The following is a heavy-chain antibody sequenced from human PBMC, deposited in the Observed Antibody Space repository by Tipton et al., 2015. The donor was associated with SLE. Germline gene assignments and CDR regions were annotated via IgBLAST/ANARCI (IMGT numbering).Heavy chain of an antibody. J-gene: IGHJ4*02. CDR1: GGSFSTDY. Sequence: GLVKPSETLSLTCTVSGGSFSTDYWSWIRRPPGRGLEWIGEIHQSGRVKYNPSLKSRITISVDTSENQFSLSLSSVTAADTAVYYCARHMGGRSTGVWYYFDFWGQGTLVTVSS. V-gene: IGHV4-34*01. D-gene: IGHD3-16*01. CDR3: ARHMGGRSTGVWYYFDF. CDR2: IHQSGRV.